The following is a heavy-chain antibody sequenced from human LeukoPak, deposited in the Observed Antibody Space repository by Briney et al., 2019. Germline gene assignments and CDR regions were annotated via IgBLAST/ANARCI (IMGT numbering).Heavy chain of an antibody. D-gene: IGHD2-2*01. CDR2: ISSSSSYI. Sequence: PGGSLRLSCAASGFTFSSYSMDWVRQAPGKGLEWVSSISSSSSYIYYADSVKGRFTISRDNAENSLYLQMNSLRAEDTAVYYCAREDIVVVPAAMVGYYYYGMDVWGQGTTVTVSS. J-gene: IGHJ6*02. CDR1: GFTFSSYS. CDR3: AREDIVVVPAAMVGYYYYGMDV. V-gene: IGHV3-21*01.